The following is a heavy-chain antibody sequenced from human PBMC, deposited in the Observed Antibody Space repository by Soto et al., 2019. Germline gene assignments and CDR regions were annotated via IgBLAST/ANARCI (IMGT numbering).Heavy chain of an antibody. V-gene: IGHV3-23*01. Sequence: GGSLRLSCAASGFTFSSYAMSWVRQAPGKGLEWVSAISGSGGSTYYADSVKGRFTISRDNSKNTLYLQMNSLRAEDTAVYYCAKVGDYDFWSGYYTSMNYYYHGMDVWGQGTTVTVSS. CDR1: GFTFSSYA. D-gene: IGHD3-3*01. CDR2: ISGSGGST. CDR3: AKVGDYDFWSGYYTSMNYYYHGMDV. J-gene: IGHJ6*02.